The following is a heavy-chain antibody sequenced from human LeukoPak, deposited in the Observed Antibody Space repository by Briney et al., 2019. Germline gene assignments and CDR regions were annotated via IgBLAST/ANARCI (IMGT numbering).Heavy chain of an antibody. D-gene: IGHD3-10*01. V-gene: IGHV4-34*01. CDR3: ARGLVRGVIIRIYFDY. J-gene: IGHJ4*02. Sequence: SETLSLTCAVYGGSFSGYYWSWIRQPPGKGLEWIGEINHSGSTNYNPSLKSRVTISVDTSKNQFSLELSSVTAADTAVYYCARGLVRGVIIRIYFDYWGQGTLVTVSS. CDR2: INHSGST. CDR1: GGSFSGYY.